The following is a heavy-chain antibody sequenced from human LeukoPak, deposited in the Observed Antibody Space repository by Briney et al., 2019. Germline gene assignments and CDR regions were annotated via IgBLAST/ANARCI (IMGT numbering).Heavy chain of an antibody. Sequence: PSETLSLTCTVSGGSISSSSYYWGWIRQPPGKGLEWIVSIYYGGSTCYNPSLKSRVTISVDTSKNQFSLKLSSVTAADTAVYYCARGDGPKASYSSSSLHWFDPWGQGTLVTVSS. CDR1: GGSISSSSYY. V-gene: IGHV4-39*01. D-gene: IGHD6-13*01. J-gene: IGHJ5*02. CDR2: IYYGGST. CDR3: ARGDGPKASYSSSSLHWFDP.